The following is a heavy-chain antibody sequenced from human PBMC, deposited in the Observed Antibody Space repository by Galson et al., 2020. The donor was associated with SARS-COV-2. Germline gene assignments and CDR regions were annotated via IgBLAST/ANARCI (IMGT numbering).Heavy chain of an antibody. Sequence: GESLKISCAASGFTFSSYSMNWVRQAPGKGLEWVSYISSSSSYTNYADSVKGRFTISRDNAKNSLYLQMNSLRAEDTAVYYCARVLVGANFFDYWGQGTLVTVSS. D-gene: IGHD1-26*01. CDR1: GFTFSSYS. V-gene: IGHV3-21*05. J-gene: IGHJ4*02. CDR3: ARVLVGANFFDY. CDR2: ISSSSSYT.